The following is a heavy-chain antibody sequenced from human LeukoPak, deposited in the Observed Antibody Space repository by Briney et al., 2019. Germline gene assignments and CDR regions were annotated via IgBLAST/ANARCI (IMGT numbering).Heavy chain of an antibody. CDR1: GGSISSSSYY. V-gene: IGHV4-39*01. J-gene: IGHJ5*02. CDR2: IYYSGST. CDR3: AGRLDCSSTSCYTTPPNWFDP. D-gene: IGHD2-2*02. Sequence: SETLSLTCTVSGGSISSSSYYWGWIRQPPGKGLEWIGSIYYSGSTYYNPSLKSRVTISVDTSENQFSLKLSSVTAADTAVYYCAGRLDCSSTSCYTTPPNWFDPWGQGTLVTVYS.